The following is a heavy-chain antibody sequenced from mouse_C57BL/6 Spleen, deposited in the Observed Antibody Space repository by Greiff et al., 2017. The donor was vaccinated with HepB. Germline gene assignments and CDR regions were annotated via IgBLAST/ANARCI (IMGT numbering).Heavy chain of an antibody. CDR2: IRNKANGYTT. CDR3: ARYTGTGFAY. D-gene: IGHD4-1*01. CDR1: GFTFTDYY. V-gene: IGHV7-3*01. J-gene: IGHJ3*01. Sequence: EVQLVESGGGLVQPGGSLSLSCAASGFTFTDYYMSWVRQPPGKALEGLGFIRNKANGYTTEYSASVKGRFTISRDNSQSILYLQMNALRAEDSATYYCARYTGTGFAYWGQGTLVTVSA.